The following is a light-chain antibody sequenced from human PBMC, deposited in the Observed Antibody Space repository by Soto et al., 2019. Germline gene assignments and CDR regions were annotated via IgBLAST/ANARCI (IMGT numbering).Light chain of an antibody. CDR2: EVS. V-gene: IGLV2-14*01. CDR3: TSYIRSSTLDYV. J-gene: IGLJ1*01. CDR1: STDVGGYNY. Sequence: QSVLTQPPCVSGSPGQSITISCTGTSTDVGGYNYVSWYQQYPGKAPKLIIYEVSNRPSGVSNRFSGSKSGNTASLTISGLQAEDEADYYCTSYIRSSTLDYVFGTGTKVTVL.